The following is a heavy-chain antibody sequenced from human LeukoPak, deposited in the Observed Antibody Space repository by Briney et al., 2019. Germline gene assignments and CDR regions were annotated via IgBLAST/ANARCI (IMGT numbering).Heavy chain of an antibody. V-gene: IGHV4-59*01. J-gene: IGHJ6*02. Sequence: SETLSLTCTVSGGSISSYYWSWIRQPPGKGLGWIGYIYYSGSTNYNPSLKSRVTISVDTSKNQFSLKLSSVTAADTAVYYCARVGTMASDVWGQGTTVTVSS. D-gene: IGHD3-10*01. CDR3: ARVGTMASDV. CDR2: IYYSGST. CDR1: GGSISSYY.